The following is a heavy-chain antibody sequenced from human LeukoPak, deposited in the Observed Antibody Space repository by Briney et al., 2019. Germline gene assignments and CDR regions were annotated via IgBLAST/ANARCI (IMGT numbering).Heavy chain of an antibody. CDR3: ARGYSSGLSNYFDY. CDR2: INAGNRNT. D-gene: IGHD6-25*01. Sequence: ASVKVSCKASGYTFTSYDINWVRQAPGQRLEWMGWINAGNRNTKYSQKFQGRVTITRDTSASTAYMELSSLRSEDTAVYYCARGYSSGLSNYFDYWGQGTLVTVSS. CDR1: GYTFTSYD. V-gene: IGHV1-3*01. J-gene: IGHJ4*02.